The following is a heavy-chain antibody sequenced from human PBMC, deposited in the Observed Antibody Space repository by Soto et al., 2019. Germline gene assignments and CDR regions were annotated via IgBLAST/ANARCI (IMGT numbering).Heavy chain of an antibody. Sequence: ASVKVSCKASGYTFTNYAMHWVRQAPGQRLEWMGWINAGNGNTKYSQKFQGRVTITRDTSASTAYMELSSLRSEDTAVYYCARAYYDFWSGYSHYYYYYMDVWGKGTTVTVSS. J-gene: IGHJ6*03. D-gene: IGHD3-3*01. CDR1: GYTFTNYA. V-gene: IGHV1-3*01. CDR3: ARAYYDFWSGYSHYYYYYMDV. CDR2: INAGNGNT.